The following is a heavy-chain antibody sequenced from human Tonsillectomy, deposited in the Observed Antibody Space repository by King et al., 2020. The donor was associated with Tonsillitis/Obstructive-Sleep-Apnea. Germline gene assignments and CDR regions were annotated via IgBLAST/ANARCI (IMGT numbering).Heavy chain of an antibody. CDR3: ARISGYYGSGSYYLNWFDP. V-gene: IGHV3-48*02. Sequence: EVQLVESGGGLVQPGGSLRLSCAASGFTFSSYSMNWVRQAPGKGLEWVSYISSSSSTIYYADSVEGRFTISRDNAKNSLYLQMNSLRDEDTAVYYCARISGYYGSGSYYLNWFDPWGQGTLVTVSS. D-gene: IGHD3-10*01. J-gene: IGHJ5*02. CDR2: ISSSSSTI. CDR1: GFTFSSYS.